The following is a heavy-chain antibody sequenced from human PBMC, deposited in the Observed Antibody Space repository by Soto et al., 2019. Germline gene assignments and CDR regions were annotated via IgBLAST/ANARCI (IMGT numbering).Heavy chain of an antibody. V-gene: IGHV4-34*01. CDR3: ARLPPLLVVVAAGDAFDI. J-gene: IGHJ3*02. CDR2: INHSGST. Sequence: PSETLSLTCAVYGGSFGGYYWSWIRQPPGKGLEWIGEINHSGSTNYNPSLKSRVTISVDTSKNQFSLKLSSVTAADTAVYYCARLPPLLVVVAAGDAFDIWGQGTMVTVSS. D-gene: IGHD2-15*01. CDR1: GGSFGGYY.